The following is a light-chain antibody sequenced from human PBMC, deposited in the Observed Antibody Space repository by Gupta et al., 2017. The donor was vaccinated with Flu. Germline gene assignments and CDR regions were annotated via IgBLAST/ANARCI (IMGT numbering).Light chain of an antibody. Sequence: QSAATQPLSVSGSAGQSVTISCSGTSSVIGNYNGVSWYQQRPGTAHKLVIYEVSHRPSGVPVRFSGSKTGNTSSLTISGPQAETDSDYYSSSYTSSYTYVFGTGTKLTVL. CDR2: EVS. CDR3: SSYTSSYTYV. J-gene: IGLJ1*01. CDR1: SSVIGNYNG. V-gene: IGLV2-18*02.